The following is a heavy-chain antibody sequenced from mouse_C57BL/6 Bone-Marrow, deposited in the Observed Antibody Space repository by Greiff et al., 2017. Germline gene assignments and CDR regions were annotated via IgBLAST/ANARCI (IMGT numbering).Heavy chain of an antibody. J-gene: IGHJ3*01. D-gene: IGHD2-2*01. CDR1: GFTFSSYA. Sequence: EVKLMESGGGLVKPGGSLKLSCAASGFTFSSYAMSWVRQTPEKRLEWVATISDGCSYTYYPDNVKGRFTISRDNAKNNLYLQMSHLKSEDTAMYYCARDGGPSTMVTPFAYWGQGTLVTVSA. CDR2: ISDGCSYT. V-gene: IGHV5-4*01. CDR3: ARDGGPSTMVTPFAY.